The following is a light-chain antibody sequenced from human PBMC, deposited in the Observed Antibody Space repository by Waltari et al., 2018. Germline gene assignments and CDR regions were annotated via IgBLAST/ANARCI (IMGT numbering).Light chain of an antibody. J-gene: IGKJ2*01. V-gene: IGKV3-20*01. Sequence: EIVLTQSPGTLSLSPGERVTLSCRASQSFSGRFLAWYQQKPGQAPRLLIYGASNRATGIPDRFSGSESETDFTLAISRLEPEDCAVYFCQQYGTSPPYTFGQGTKLEIK. CDR2: GAS. CDR1: QSFSGRF. CDR3: QQYGTSPPYT.